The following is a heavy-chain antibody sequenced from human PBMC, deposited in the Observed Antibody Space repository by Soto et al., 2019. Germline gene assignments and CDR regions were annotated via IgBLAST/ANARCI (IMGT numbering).Heavy chain of an antibody. J-gene: IGHJ4*02. Sequence: QVHRVQSGAEVKKSGASVKVSCKGSGYDFTTYGITWVRQAPGQGLEWMAWISAHNGNTDYAQKLQGRVTVTRDTSTSTAYMELRSLRSDDTPVYSCARGRYGDYWGQGALVTVSS. CDR2: ISAHNGNT. CDR3: ARGRYGDY. CDR1: GYDFTTYG. D-gene: IGHD1-1*01. V-gene: IGHV1-18*01.